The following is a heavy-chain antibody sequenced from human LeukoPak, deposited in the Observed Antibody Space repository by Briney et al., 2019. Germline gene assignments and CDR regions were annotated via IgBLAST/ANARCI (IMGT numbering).Heavy chain of an antibody. V-gene: IGHV4-34*01. CDR3: ARDHPYYGSGSFRNRPSDY. CDR1: GFTFSSYW. D-gene: IGHD3-10*01. CDR2: INHSGST. Sequence: PGGSLRLSCAASGFTFSSYWMSWVRQAPGKGLEWIGEINHSGSTNCNPSLKSRVTISVDTSKNQFSLKLSSVTAADTAVYYCARDHPYYGSGSFRNRPSDYWGQGTLVTVSS. J-gene: IGHJ4*02.